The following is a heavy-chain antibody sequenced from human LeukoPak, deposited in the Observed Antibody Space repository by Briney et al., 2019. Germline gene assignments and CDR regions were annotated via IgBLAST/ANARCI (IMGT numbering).Heavy chain of an antibody. J-gene: IGHJ3*02. D-gene: IGHD3-3*01. Sequence: GGSLRLSCAASGFTFSSYTMNWVRQAPGKGLEWVSSISSSSTYISYADSVKGRFTISRDNGKNSLYLQMNDLGAEDTAVYYCARDWVTHRSDRPAAFDIWGQGTMVTVSS. CDR1: GFTFSSYT. CDR3: ARDWVTHRSDRPAAFDI. CDR2: ISSSSTYI. V-gene: IGHV3-21*01.